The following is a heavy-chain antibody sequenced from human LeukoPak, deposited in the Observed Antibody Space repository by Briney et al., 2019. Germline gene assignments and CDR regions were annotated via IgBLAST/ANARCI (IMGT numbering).Heavy chain of an antibody. Sequence: SETLSLTCAVSGGSTLTTNWWSWVRPPPGKGLEWIGEVHLSGASNYNPSLKSRVNMSIDKSKNQLSLELTSVTAADTAIYYCTRESGAFSPFGFWGQGTLVTVSS. D-gene: IGHD1-26*01. J-gene: IGHJ4*02. V-gene: IGHV4-4*02. CDR1: GGSTLTTNW. CDR2: VHLSGAS. CDR3: TRESGAFSPFGF.